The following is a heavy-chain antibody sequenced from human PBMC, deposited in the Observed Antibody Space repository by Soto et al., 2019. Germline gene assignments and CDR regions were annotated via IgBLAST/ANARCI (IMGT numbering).Heavy chain of an antibody. Sequence: QVQLQESGPGLVKPSGTLSLTCAVSGGSVTISNWWSWVRQTPGKGLEWIGQIHHSGSTNYNPSLTSRVTISVDKSKNQCSLEMKSVTAADKAGYYCARGGYYFYMDVWGKGTTVTVSS. CDR1: GGSVTISNW. CDR3: ARGGYYFYMDV. D-gene: IGHD1-26*01. J-gene: IGHJ6*03. V-gene: IGHV4-4*02. CDR2: IHHSGST.